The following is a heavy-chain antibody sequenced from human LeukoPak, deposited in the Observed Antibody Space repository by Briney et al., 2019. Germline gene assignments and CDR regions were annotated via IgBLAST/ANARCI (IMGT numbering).Heavy chain of an antibody. CDR1: GGSLINYY. V-gene: IGHV4-59*08. Sequence: PSETLSLTCTVSGGSLINYYWSWIRQPPGKGLEWIGFIYYNGGTNYNPSLKSRVTISVDTSKNQFSLKLTSVTAADTAVYYCTRLTAYFDLWGRGTLLTVSS. CDR2: IYYNGGT. J-gene: IGHJ2*01. CDR3: TRLTAYFDL.